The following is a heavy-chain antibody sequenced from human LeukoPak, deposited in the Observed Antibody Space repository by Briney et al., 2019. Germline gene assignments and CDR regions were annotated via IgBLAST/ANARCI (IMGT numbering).Heavy chain of an antibody. J-gene: IGHJ6*03. CDR1: GGSISSSSYY. D-gene: IGHD3-10*01. V-gene: IGHV4-39*07. CDR2: IYYSGST. Sequence: SETLSLTCTVSGGSISSSSYYWGWIRQPPGKGLEWIGSIYYSGSTNYNPSLKSRVTISVDTSKNQFSLKLSSVTAADTAVYYCARERKITMVRGVISSYYMDVWGKGTTVTVSS. CDR3: ARERKITMVRGVISSYYMDV.